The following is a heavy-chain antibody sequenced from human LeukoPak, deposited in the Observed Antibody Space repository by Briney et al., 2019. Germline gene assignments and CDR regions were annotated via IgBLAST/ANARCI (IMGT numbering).Heavy chain of an antibody. Sequence: SGTLSLTCTVSGDPISSGDDYWGWIRQPPGRGLEWIGTIHYSGTTYYNPSLKSRVSISVETSKNHFSLKVTSVTAADTAVYFCARHRLATIRAPFDHWGQGALVTVSS. CDR2: IHYSGTT. CDR1: GDPISSGDDY. CDR3: ARHRLATIRAPFDH. D-gene: IGHD5-12*01. J-gene: IGHJ4*02. V-gene: IGHV4-39*01.